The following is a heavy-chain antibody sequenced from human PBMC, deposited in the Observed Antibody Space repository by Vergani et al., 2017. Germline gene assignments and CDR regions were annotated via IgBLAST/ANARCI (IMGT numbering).Heavy chain of an antibody. CDR3: ASIARAPTRRNPPPDY. CDR2: VNHGGST. D-gene: IGHD3-16*02. CDR1: GGSFSDYY. V-gene: IGHV4-34*01. Sequence: QVQLQEWGAGLLKTSETLSLTCGVSGGSFSDYYWSWIRQAPGMGLEWIGEVNHGGSTNYNPSLKSRVSISVDTLKNQFSLQLTSVTAADSALYFCASIARAPTRRNPPPDYWGQGILVTVSS. J-gene: IGHJ4*02.